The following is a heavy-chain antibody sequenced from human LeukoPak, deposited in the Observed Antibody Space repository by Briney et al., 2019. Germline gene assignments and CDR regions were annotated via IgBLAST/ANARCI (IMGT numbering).Heavy chain of an antibody. J-gene: IGHJ4*02. V-gene: IGHV3-23*01. CDR2: ISGSGGST. CDR1: GFTFSSYA. CDR3: AKDRRSNGD. Sequence: GRSLRLSCAASGFTFSSYAMSWVRQAPGKGLEGVSAISGSGGSTYRADSVKGRFTISRDNSKNTLYLQMNSLRAEDTAVYYCAKDRRSNGDWGQGTLVTVSS. D-gene: IGHD4-17*01.